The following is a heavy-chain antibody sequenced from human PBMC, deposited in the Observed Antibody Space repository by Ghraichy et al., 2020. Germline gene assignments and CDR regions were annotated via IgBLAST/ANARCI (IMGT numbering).Heavy chain of an antibody. J-gene: IGHJ3*02. V-gene: IGHV4-39*01. CDR3: ARLSPGCGGDCFDAFDI. Sequence: SETLSLTCTVSGGSISSSSYYWVWIRQPPGKGLEWIGSIYYSGSTYYNPSLKSRVTISVDTSKNQFSLKLSSVTAADTAVYYCARLSPGCGGDCFDAFDIWVQGTMVTVSS. CDR2: IYYSGST. CDR1: GGSISSSSYY. D-gene: IGHD2-21*02.